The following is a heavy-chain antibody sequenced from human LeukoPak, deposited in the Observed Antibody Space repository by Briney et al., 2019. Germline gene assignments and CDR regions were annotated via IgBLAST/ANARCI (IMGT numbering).Heavy chain of an antibody. D-gene: IGHD3-22*01. CDR1: GYTFTSYD. V-gene: IGHV1-8*01. CDR2: MNPNNGNT. J-gene: IGHJ4*02. Sequence: ASVKVSCKASGYTFTSYDINWVRQATGQGLEWMGWMNPNNGNTGYAQKFQGRVTMTRDTSIRTAYMELSSLRSEDTAVYYCAKDSRPYITMIVVVITRLFDYWGQGTLVTVSS. CDR3: AKDSRPYITMIVVVITRLFDY.